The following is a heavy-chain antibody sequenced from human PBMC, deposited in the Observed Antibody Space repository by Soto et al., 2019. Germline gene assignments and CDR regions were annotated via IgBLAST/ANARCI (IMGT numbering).Heavy chain of an antibody. V-gene: IGHV3-33*01. J-gene: IGHJ4*02. CDR2: IWYDGSNK. D-gene: IGHD3-3*01. Sequence: GGSLRLSCAASGFTFSSYGMHWVRQAPGKGLEWVAVIWYDGSNKYYADSVKGRFTISRDNSKNTLYLQMNSLRAEDTAVYYCAISPYDFWSGYFWWAYWGQGTLVTVSS. CDR3: AISPYDFWSGYFWWAY. CDR1: GFTFSSYG.